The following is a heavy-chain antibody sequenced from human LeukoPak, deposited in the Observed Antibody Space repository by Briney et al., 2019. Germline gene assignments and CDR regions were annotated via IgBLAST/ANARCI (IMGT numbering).Heavy chain of an antibody. J-gene: IGHJ4*02. Sequence: GGSLRLSCAASRFTFRSYTMNWVRQAPGEGLEWVSSISSSSSYIYYADSVKRRFTIYRDNAKTLLYLQMNSLGAEDTAVYYCARDPVPGRIAPAGSYFDYWGQGTLVTVSS. D-gene: IGHD6-13*01. V-gene: IGHV3-21*01. CDR1: RFTFRSYT. CDR2: ISSSSSYI. CDR3: ARDPVPGRIAPAGSYFDY.